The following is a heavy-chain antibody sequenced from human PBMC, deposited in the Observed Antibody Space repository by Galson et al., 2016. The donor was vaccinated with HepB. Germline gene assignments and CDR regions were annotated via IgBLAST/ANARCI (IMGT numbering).Heavy chain of an antibody. CDR3: AKVAEGRFWAEYYFDY. CDR2: ITGTGAFT. V-gene: IGHV3-23*01. D-gene: IGHD1-14*01. Sequence: SLRLSCAVSGFIFDDYAMSWVRQAPGQGLEWVSSITGTGAFTYYPVSVKGRFTISRDNSKNTVYLQMNNLRVEDTAVYYCAKVAEGRFWAEYYFDYWGQGTLVTVSS. CDR1: GFIFDDYA. J-gene: IGHJ4*02.